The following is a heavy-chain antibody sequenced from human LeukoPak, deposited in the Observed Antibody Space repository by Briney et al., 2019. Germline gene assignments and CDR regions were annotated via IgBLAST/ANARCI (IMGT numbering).Heavy chain of an antibody. CDR3: AGQETYYYDIPH. CDR2: IYYSGST. Sequence: SETLSLTCTVSGGSISSSSYYWGWIRQPPGRGLEWIGSIYYSGSTYYNPSLKSRVAISVDTSKNQFSLKLSSVTAADTAVYYCAGQETYYYDIPHWGQGTLVTVSS. V-gene: IGHV4-39*01. D-gene: IGHD3-22*01. J-gene: IGHJ1*01. CDR1: GGSISSSSYY.